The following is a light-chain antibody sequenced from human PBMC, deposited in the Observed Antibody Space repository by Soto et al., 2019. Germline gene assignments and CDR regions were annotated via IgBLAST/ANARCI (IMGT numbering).Light chain of an antibody. J-gene: IGKJ1*01. CDR2: GAS. CDR1: QIVNSNY. Sequence: DIVLTQSPGTLSLSPGERATLSCRASQIVNSNYLAWYQQKPGQGPRVLMYGASSRATGIPDRFSGSGSGTDFTLTISRLEPEDFAVYYSQQYDNSPRTFGHGTKVEIK. CDR3: QQYDNSPRT. V-gene: IGKV3-20*01.